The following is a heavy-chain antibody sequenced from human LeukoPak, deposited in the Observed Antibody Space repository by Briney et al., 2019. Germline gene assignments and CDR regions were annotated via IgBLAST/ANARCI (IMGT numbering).Heavy chain of an antibody. CDR3: AKDPLAAAAPNWFDP. CDR1: GYTFTSYG. D-gene: IGHD6-13*01. V-gene: IGHV1-18*01. Sequence: ASVKVSCKASGYTFTSYGISGVRQAPGQGLAGMGWISAYNGNTNYAQKLQGRVTMTTDTSTSTAYMELRSLRSDDTAVYYCAKDPLAAAAPNWFDPRGQGTLVTVSS. CDR2: ISAYNGNT. J-gene: IGHJ5*02.